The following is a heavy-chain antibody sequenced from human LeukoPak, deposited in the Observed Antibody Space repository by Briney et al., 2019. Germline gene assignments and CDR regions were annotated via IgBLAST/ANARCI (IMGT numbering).Heavy chain of an antibody. Sequence: PSETLSLTCTVSGGSISNSNYYWGWIRQPPGKGLEWVASIYYSGSTYYNPSLNSRVTISVDTSKSQFSLKMGSVTAADTAVYYCARGKKIQLWFDSVGSWFDPWGQGTLVTVSS. CDR2: IYYSGST. D-gene: IGHD5-18*01. V-gene: IGHV4-39*01. CDR1: GGSISNSNYY. CDR3: ARGKKIQLWFDSVGSWFDP. J-gene: IGHJ5*02.